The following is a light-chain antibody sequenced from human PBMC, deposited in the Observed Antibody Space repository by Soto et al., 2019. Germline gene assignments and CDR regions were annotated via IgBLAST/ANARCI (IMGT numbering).Light chain of an antibody. CDR1: SSDVGGYNY. V-gene: IGLV2-11*01. CDR2: DVS. CDR3: YSYAGSYTFHV. Sequence: QSALTQPRSVSGSPGQSVTISCTGTSSDVGGYNYVSWYQQHPGKAPKLMIYDVSKRPSGVPDRFSGSKSGNTASLTISGLQAEDEADYYCYSYAGSYTFHVFGTGTKLTVL. J-gene: IGLJ1*01.